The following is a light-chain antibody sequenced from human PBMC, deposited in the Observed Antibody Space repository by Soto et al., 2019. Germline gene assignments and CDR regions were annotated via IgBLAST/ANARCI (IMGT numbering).Light chain of an antibody. V-gene: IGKV3-20*01. Sequence: EVVLTQSPGTLSVSPGERATLSCRASETVGSNYLAWYQQQPGQAPRLLICDSSTSATGMPDRFSGSGSGAEFSLTISRLEPEDSAVYFCHHYGYGADTFGQGTKLEI. CDR3: HHYGYGADT. CDR2: DSS. J-gene: IGKJ2*01. CDR1: ETVGSNY.